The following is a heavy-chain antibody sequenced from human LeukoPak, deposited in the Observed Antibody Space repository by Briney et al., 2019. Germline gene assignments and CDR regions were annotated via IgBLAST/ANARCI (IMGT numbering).Heavy chain of an antibody. Sequence: GASVKVSRKAFGYTFTSNYMHWVRQAPGQGPEWMGVISPSGGSTTYAQKFQGRVTLTRDMSTSTDYLELSSLRFEDTAVYYCARDNSVRDEAWWFNPWGQGTLVTVSS. D-gene: IGHD5-24*01. CDR1: GYTFTSNY. V-gene: IGHV1-46*01. CDR2: ISPSGGST. J-gene: IGHJ5*02. CDR3: ARDNSVRDEAWWFNP.